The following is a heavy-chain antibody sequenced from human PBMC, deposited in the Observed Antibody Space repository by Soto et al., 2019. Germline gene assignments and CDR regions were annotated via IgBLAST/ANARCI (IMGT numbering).Heavy chain of an antibody. CDR1: GFTFSGYS. V-gene: IGHV3-48*02. CDR2: IRSSSTTI. D-gene: IGHD1-7*01. CDR3: ARYGCNWSYGGGGYYFDY. Sequence: GGSLRLSCAASGFTFSGYSFNWVRQAAGKGLEWVSYIRSSSTTIYYADSAKGRFTISRDNAKNSLYLQMNSLRDEDTAVYYCARYGCNWSYGGGGYYFDYWGQGTLVTVSS. J-gene: IGHJ4*02.